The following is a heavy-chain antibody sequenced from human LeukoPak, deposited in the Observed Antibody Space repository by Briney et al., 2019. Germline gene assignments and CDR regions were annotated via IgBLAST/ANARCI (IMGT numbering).Heavy chain of an antibody. CDR2: IHYRGST. Sequence: SETLSLTCSASGGSISSNYWNWIRQPPGKGLGWIGYIHYRGSTNYNPSLKSRVTISIDTSKNQFSLKLTSVTAADTAVYYCASGMVARFDYWGQGTLVTVSS. J-gene: IGHJ4*02. D-gene: IGHD5-12*01. CDR3: ASGMVARFDY. CDR1: GGSISSNY. V-gene: IGHV4-59*08.